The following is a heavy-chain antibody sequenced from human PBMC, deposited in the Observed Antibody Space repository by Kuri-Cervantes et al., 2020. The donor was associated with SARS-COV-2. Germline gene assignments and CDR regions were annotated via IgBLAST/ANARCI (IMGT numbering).Heavy chain of an antibody. CDR1: GFTFSSYW. Sequence: LSLTCAASGFTFSSYWMSWVRQAPGKGLEWVGRIKSKTDGGTIDFAAPVKGRFTISRDDSENTLYLQMDSLRTEDTATYYCLASWGYWGQGTLVTVSS. J-gene: IGHJ4*02. CDR3: LASWGY. V-gene: IGHV3-15*01. D-gene: IGHD3-16*01. CDR2: IKSKTDGGTI.